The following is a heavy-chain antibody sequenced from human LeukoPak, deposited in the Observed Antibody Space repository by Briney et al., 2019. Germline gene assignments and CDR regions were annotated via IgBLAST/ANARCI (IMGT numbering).Heavy chain of an antibody. J-gene: IGHJ3*02. Sequence: SETLSLTCTVSGGSLSSNTNYWGWHSRNYWGWIRQPPCKGLEWIVSIHYSGTTYYNPSLHSRLTISVDASKNQFSLKVTSVTATDTALYYCARQRDTASVGAFDIWGQGTMVTVSS. CDR1: GGSLSSNTNYWGWHSRNY. V-gene: IGHV4-39*01. CDR2: IHYSGTT. CDR3: ARQRDTASVGAFDI. D-gene: IGHD5-18*01.